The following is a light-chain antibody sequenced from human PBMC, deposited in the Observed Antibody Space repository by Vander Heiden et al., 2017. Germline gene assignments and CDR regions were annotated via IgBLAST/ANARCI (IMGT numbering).Light chain of an antibody. J-gene: IGLJ2*01. CDR3: AAWDDSLHVV. V-gene: IGLV1-47*01. Sequence: QSVLTQPPSASGTPGQRVTISCSGSSSNIGSNYVYWYQQLPGTAPKLLIYRNNQRPSGVPDRFSGSKSGTSASPAISGLRSEDDADYYCAAWDDSLHVVFGGGTKLTVL. CDR1: SSNIGSNY. CDR2: RNN.